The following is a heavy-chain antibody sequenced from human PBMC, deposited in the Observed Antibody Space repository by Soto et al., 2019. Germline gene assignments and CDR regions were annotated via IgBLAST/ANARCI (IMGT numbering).Heavy chain of an antibody. CDR2: ISYDGSNK. D-gene: IGHD2-15*01. J-gene: IGHJ4*02. CDR3: ARPPVIDIVVPPDY. Sequence: VGALTLSCSGSGGTLSRYAMHWVRQAPGKGLEWVAVISYDGSNKHYADSVKGRFTISRDNSKNTLYLQMNSLRAEDTAVYYCARPPVIDIVVPPDYWGQGTLVTVSS. V-gene: IGHV3-30*04. CDR1: GGTLSRYA.